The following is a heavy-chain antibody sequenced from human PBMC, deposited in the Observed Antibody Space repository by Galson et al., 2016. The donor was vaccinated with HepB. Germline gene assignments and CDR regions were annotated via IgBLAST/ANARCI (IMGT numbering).Heavy chain of an antibody. J-gene: IGHJ4*02. CDR2: NNPSSGST. Sequence: SVKVSCKASGYTFTNYYMHWVRQAPGQGLEWMGINNPSSGSTSYAQKFQGRVTMTRDTSTSTVYMELSSLRSEDTAVYYCARGQGIAVAGTPYYFDYWGQGTLVTVSS. D-gene: IGHD6-19*01. CDR3: ARGQGIAVAGTPYYFDY. CDR1: GYTFTNYY. V-gene: IGHV1-46*03.